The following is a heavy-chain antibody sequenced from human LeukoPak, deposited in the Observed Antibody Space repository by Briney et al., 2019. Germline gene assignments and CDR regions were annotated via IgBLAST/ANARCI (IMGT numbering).Heavy chain of an antibody. D-gene: IGHD3-10*01. CDR2: IGTAGDT. V-gene: IGHV3-13*01. Sequence: QPGGSLRLSCAASGFTFGSYDMHWVRQATGKGLEWVSAIGTAGDTYYPGSVKGRFTISRENAKDSLYLQMNSLRAGDTAVYYCARGGVTMVRGVLNPTFDYWGQGTLVTVSS. J-gene: IGHJ4*02. CDR3: ARGGVTMVRGVLNPTFDY. CDR1: GFTFGSYD.